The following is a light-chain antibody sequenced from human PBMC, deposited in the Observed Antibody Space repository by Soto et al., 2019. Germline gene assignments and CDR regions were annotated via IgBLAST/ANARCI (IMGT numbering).Light chain of an antibody. CDR2: KAS. Sequence: DIQMTQSPSTLSASVGYRFTITCRAGQSISSWLAWYQQKPGKAPKLLIYKASTLKSGVPSRFSGSGSGTEFTLTISSLQPDDFATYYCQNYNSYSEEFGQGTKVDIK. V-gene: IGKV1-5*03. CDR3: QNYNSYSEE. J-gene: IGKJ1*01. CDR1: QSISSW.